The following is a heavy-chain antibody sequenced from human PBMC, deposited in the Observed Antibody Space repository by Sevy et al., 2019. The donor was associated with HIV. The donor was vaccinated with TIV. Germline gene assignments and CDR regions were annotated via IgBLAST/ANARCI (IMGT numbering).Heavy chain of an antibody. Sequence: GGSLRLSCAASGFTFDGYAMHWVRQAPGKGLEWVSGISWNGGSIGYADSVKGRFTTSRDNAKNSLYLQMNSLRAEDTALYYGAKSPRYDIWTGSFDPWGQGTLVTVSS. D-gene: IGHD3-9*01. V-gene: IGHV3-9*01. CDR2: ISWNGGSI. J-gene: IGHJ5*02. CDR1: GFTFDGYA. CDR3: AKSPRYDIWTGSFDP.